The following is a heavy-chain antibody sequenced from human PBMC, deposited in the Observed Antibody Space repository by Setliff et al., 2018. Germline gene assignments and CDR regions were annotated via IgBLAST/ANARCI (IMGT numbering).Heavy chain of an antibody. CDR3: ARDVTGTYNGRLEY. D-gene: IGHD1-1*01. V-gene: IGHV1-46*01. Sequence: ASVKVSCKTSGDTFVSYYVHWVRQAPGQELEWMGLIKPGIDTATYAQKFQGRVTMTRDTSAKIVFMELNGLRSDDTAVYYCARDVTGTYNGRLEYWGLGTLVTVSS. CDR2: IKPGIDTA. CDR1: GDTFVSYY. J-gene: IGHJ4*02.